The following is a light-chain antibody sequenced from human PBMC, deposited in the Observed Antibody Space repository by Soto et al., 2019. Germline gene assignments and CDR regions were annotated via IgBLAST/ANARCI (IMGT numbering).Light chain of an antibody. CDR3: QQNSNMPYT. CDR2: AAS. J-gene: IGKJ2*01. Sequence: DIQMTQSPSSLSASVGDRITITCRASQSIGTYLNWYHHKPGEAPKLLIYAASTLLRGVPSRFSGSGSGTDFTLTITSLQPEDFATYYCQQNSNMPYTFGQGTKLEIK. V-gene: IGKV1-39*01. CDR1: QSIGTY.